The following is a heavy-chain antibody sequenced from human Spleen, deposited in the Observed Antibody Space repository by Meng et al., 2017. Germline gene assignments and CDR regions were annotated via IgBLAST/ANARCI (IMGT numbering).Heavy chain of an antibody. CDR1: GDIFSSYV. CDR2: IIPMYGAT. J-gene: IGHJ5*02. CDR3: APYSSGWDPSSP. V-gene: IGHV1-69*06. Sequence: LGQAGAEWKKPGASLKVAGKSSGDIFSSYVIAWVRQAPGQGLEWMGGIIPMYGATNYAQKFQGRVTITADKSTGTVYMQLRSLRFEDTAVYYCAPYSSGWDPSSPWGPGTLVTVSS. D-gene: IGHD6-19*01.